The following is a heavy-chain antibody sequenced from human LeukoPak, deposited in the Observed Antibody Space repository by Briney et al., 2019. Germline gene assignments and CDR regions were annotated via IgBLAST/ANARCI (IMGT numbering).Heavy chain of an antibody. V-gene: IGHV3-23*01. CDR1: GFTFNNYA. J-gene: IGHJ3*02. CDR2: ISGGGAKR. CDR3: AKCSAGYYNDAFDI. D-gene: IGHD3-10*02. Sequence: GGSLRLSCAASGFTFNNYAMNWVRQAPGKGLEWVSYISGGGAKRHYSDSVKGRFTISRDNPKNTLYLQINNLRAEDTAMYYCAKCSAGYYNDAFDIWGRGTMVTVSS.